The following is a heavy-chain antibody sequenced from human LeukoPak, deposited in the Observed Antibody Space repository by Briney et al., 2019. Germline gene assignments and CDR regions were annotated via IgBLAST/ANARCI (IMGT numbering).Heavy chain of an antibody. CDR3: AKANPLIVGARAGGPINF. D-gene: IGHD1-26*01. CDR2: VYGGGST. J-gene: IGHJ3*01. CDR1: GFTVSNNY. V-gene: IGHV3-53*05. Sequence: GGSLRLFCAASGFTVSNNYMGWVRQAPGKGLEWVSVVYGGGSTYHADSVKGRFTISRDNSKNSLYLQMNSLRTEDTAVYYCAKANPLIVGARAGGPINFWGQGTMVTVSS.